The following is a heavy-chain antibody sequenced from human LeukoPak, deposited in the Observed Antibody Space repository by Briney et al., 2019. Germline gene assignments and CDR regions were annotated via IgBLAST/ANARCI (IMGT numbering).Heavy chain of an antibody. D-gene: IGHD2-21*02. CDR1: GGSVSSYY. V-gene: IGHV4-59*02. CDR2: IYYSGST. J-gene: IGHJ1*01. CDR3: AGMTAEEYFQH. Sequence: SETLSLTCTVSGGSVSSYYWSWIRQPPGKGLEWIGYIYYSGSTDYNPSLKSRVTISVDTSKNRFSLKLSSVTAADTAVYYCAGMTAEEYFQHWGQGTLVTVSS.